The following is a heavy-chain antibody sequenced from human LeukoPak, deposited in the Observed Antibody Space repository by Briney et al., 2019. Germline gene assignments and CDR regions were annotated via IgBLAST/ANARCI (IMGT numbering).Heavy chain of an antibody. D-gene: IGHD2-2*02. J-gene: IGHJ5*02. V-gene: IGHV4-34*01. CDR1: GGSFSGYY. Sequence: SSETLSLTCAVYGGSFSGYYWSWIRQPPGKGLEWIGEINHSGSTNYNPSLKSRVTISVDTSKNQFSLKLSSVTAADTAVYHCARVRNPYCSSTSCYMGWFDPWGQGTLVTVSS. CDR3: ARVRNPYCSSTSCYMGWFDP. CDR2: INHSGST.